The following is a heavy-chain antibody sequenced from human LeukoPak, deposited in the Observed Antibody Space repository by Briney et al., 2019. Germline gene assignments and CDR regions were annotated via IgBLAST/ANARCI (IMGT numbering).Heavy chain of an antibody. Sequence: ASVKVSCTASGYTFTNYDINWVRQATGQGLEWMGWVNPDSGNTGYAQKFQGRVTMTRNTSISTAYMELSSLRSEDTAMYYCARADYDFVWGSYRLPDPWGQGTLVTVSS. CDR3: ARADYDFVWGSYRLPDP. CDR2: VNPDSGNT. J-gene: IGHJ5*02. D-gene: IGHD3-16*02. V-gene: IGHV1-8*01. CDR1: GYTFTNYD.